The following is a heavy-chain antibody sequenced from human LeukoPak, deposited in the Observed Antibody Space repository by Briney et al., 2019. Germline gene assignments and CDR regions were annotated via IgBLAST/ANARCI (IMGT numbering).Heavy chain of an antibody. CDR1: GYTFTSYD. V-gene: IGHV1-8*01. D-gene: IGHD3-22*01. Sequence: GASVKVSCKASGYTFTSYDINWVRQATGQGPEWMGWMNPNSGNTGYAQKFQGRVTMTRNTSISTAYMELSSLRSEDTAVYYCARGSYYYDSSGYSYWFDPWGQGTLVTVSS. CDR2: MNPNSGNT. J-gene: IGHJ5*02. CDR3: ARGSYYYDSSGYSYWFDP.